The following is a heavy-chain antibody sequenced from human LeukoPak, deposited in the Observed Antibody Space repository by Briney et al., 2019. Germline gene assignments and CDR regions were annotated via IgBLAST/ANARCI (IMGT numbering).Heavy chain of an antibody. CDR1: GFTLSKYA. D-gene: IGHD4-17*01. CDR3: AKDMFPTDYGENYFDY. Sequence: GGSLRLSCAASGFTLSKYAMNWVRQAPGKGLEWVSGIDGSGGRPPSADSVKGRFTISRDISKNTLYLQMNSLRAEDTALYYCAKDMFPTDYGENYFDYWGQGTLVTVSS. V-gene: IGHV3-23*01. J-gene: IGHJ4*02. CDR2: IDGSGGRP.